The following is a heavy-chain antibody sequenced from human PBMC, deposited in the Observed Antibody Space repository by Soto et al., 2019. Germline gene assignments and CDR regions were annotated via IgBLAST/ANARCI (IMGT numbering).Heavy chain of an antibody. CDR3: AREEGYCNGGPCYRGAFDF. CDR1: GFTFSDYS. V-gene: IGHV3-21*01. Sequence: EVHLVESGGGLVKPGGSPRLSCAASGFTFSDYSMLWVRQAPGKGLEWLAVIGNSNNPTFYADSVRGRFTISRHNPKNSVYLHMNSLREEDTAVYFCAREEGYCNGGPCYRGAFDFWGQGTIVTVSS. J-gene: IGHJ3*01. D-gene: IGHD2-15*01. CDR2: IGNSNNPT.